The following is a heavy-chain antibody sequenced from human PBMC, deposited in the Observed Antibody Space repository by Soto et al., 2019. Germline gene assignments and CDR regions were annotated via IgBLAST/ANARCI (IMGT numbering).Heavy chain of an antibody. Sequence: ASVKVSCKASGYTFTGYYIHWVRQAPGQGLEWMGWINPNSGATNYAQNFQGWLTMTRDTSISTAYMELSRLRSDDTAVYYCARDRLVDTAMPEDISWFDPWGQGTLVTVSS. CDR3: ARDRLVDTAMPEDISWFDP. V-gene: IGHV1-2*04. CDR1: GYTFTGYY. J-gene: IGHJ5*02. CDR2: INPNSGAT. D-gene: IGHD5-18*01.